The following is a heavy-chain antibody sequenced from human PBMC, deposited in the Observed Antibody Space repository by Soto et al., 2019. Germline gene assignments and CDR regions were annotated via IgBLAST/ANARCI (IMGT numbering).Heavy chain of an antibody. V-gene: IGHV1-18*01. D-gene: IGHD3-10*01. CDR2: ISAYNGNT. CDR1: GYTFTSYG. J-gene: IGHJ6*03. CDR3: ASDGEYYGSGRPKKWEDYYYYYMDV. Sequence: QVQLVQSGAEVKKPGASVKVYCKASGYTFTSYGISWVRQAPGQGLEWMGWISAYNGNTNYAQKLQGSVTMTTVTSTRTAYMELRRLRSDDTAVYYCASDGEYYGSGRPKKWEDYYYYYMDVWGKGTTVTVSS.